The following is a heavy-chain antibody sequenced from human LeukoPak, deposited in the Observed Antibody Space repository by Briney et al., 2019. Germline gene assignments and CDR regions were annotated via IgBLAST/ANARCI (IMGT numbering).Heavy chain of an antibody. Sequence: PSETLSLTCAVYGGSFSGYYWSWIRQPPGKGLEWIGEIYHSGSTNYNPSLKSRVTISVDKSKNQFSLRLTSVTAADTAMYYCARSSPLPATYGMDVWGQGTTVTVSS. D-gene: IGHD1-26*01. V-gene: IGHV4-34*01. CDR3: ARSSPLPATYGMDV. J-gene: IGHJ6*02. CDR2: IYHSGST. CDR1: GGSFSGYY.